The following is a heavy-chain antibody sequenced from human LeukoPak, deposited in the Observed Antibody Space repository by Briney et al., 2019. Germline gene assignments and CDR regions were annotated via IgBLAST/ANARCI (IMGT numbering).Heavy chain of an antibody. D-gene: IGHD6-19*01. J-gene: IGHJ4*02. Sequence: GGSLRLSCAASGLTFSSYWMYWVRQVPGKGLEWVANIKYDGSETYYADSAKGRFTISRDNANNALYLQMRSLRAEDTALYYCASLRYSSGWLFDYWGQGTLVTVSS. V-gene: IGHV3-7*01. CDR3: ASLRYSSGWLFDY. CDR2: IKYDGSET. CDR1: GLTFSSYW.